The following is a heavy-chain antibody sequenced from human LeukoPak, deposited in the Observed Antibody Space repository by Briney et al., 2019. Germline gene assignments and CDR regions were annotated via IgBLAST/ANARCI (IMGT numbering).Heavy chain of an antibody. J-gene: IGHJ3*01. D-gene: IGHD6-19*01. V-gene: IGHV4-4*07. CDR1: GGSTSTYY. CDR3: ARLAGTDAFDV. Sequence: PSETLSLTCTVSGGSTSTYYWSWIRQPAGKGLEWIGRIYTSWNTNYNPSLKSRVTMSVDTSKNQFSLKLSSVTAADTAVYYCARLAGTDAFDVWGQGTMVTVSS. CDR2: IYTSWNT.